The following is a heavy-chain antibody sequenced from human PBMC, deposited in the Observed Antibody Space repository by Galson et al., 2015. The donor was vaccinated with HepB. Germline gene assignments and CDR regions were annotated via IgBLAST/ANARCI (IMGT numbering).Heavy chain of an antibody. CDR1: GFPFSSYA. CDR3: ARGAGGYFDY. D-gene: IGHD3-10*01. V-gene: IGHV3-30-3*01. J-gene: IGHJ4*02. CDR2: ISYDGSNK. Sequence: SLRLSCAASGFPFSSYAMHWVRQAPGKGLEWVAVISYDGSNKYYADSVKGRFTISRDNSKNTLYLQMNSLRAEDTAVYYCARGAGGYFDYWGQGTLVTVSS.